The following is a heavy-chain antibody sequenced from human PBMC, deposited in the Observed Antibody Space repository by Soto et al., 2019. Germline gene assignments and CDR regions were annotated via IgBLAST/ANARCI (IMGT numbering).Heavy chain of an antibody. V-gene: IGHV1-18*01. D-gene: IGHD2-15*01. J-gene: IGHJ5*02. CDR2: ISAYNGNT. CDR1: GYTFTSYG. Sequence: VSCKASGYTFTSYGISWVRQAPGQGLEWMGWISAYNGNTNYAQKLQGRVTMTTDTSTSTAYMELRSLRSDDTAVYYCAREVGQGYCSGGSCYWFDPWGQGTLVTVSS. CDR3: AREVGQGYCSGGSCYWFDP.